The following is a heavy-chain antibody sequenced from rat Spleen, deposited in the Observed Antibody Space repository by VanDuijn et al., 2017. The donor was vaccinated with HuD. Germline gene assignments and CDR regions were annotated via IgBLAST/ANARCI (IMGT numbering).Heavy chain of an antibody. D-gene: IGHD4-3*01. CDR3: ARHGRGGTTYHYVMDV. V-gene: IGHV5-29*01. Sequence: EVQLVESGGGLVQPGRSLKISCAASGFTFSNYGMAWVRQGPTKGLEWVATINYDGRSTFYRDSVRARFTLSRDNGKNILYLQIDSLKSEDTATYYCARHGRGGTTYHYVMDVWGQGASVTVSS. CDR1: GFTFSNYG. J-gene: IGHJ4*01. CDR2: INYDGRST.